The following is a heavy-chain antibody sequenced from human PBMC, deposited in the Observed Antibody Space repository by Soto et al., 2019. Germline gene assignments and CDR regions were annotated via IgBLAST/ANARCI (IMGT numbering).Heavy chain of an antibody. Sequence: QVQLQESGPGLVKPSQTLSLTCNVSGGSISSGDFYWSWIRQHPGKGLEWIGYIYYRGATYYNPSLKSRVSISVDISKNQFSLRLSSVTAADTAVYYCARDYHVSGTWLGVDVWGQGTTVTVSS. D-gene: IGHD3-10*01. CDR3: ARDYHVSGTWLGVDV. CDR2: IYYRGAT. J-gene: IGHJ6*02. CDR1: GGSISSGDFY. V-gene: IGHV4-31*03.